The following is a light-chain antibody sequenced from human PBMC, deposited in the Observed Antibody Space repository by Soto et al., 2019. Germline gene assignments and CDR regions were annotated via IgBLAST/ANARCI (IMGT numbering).Light chain of an antibody. Sequence: QSALTQPASVSGSPGQSITISCTGTSSDVGFFNYVSWYQQHPGKAPKLMIFEVTNRPSGVSIRFSGSKSGNTASLTISGLQAEDEADYYCAAWDDSLNGDVVFGGGTKLTVL. V-gene: IGLV2-14*01. CDR2: EVT. CDR1: SSDVGFFNY. CDR3: AAWDDSLNGDVV. J-gene: IGLJ2*01.